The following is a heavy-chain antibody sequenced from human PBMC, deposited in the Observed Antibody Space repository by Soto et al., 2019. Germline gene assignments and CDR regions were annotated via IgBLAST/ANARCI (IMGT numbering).Heavy chain of an antibody. CDR1: GLTISSNY. J-gene: IGHJ4*02. V-gene: IGHV3-66*04. Sequence: EVQLVESGGGLVQPGGSLRLSCAASGLTISSNYMSWVRQAPGKGLEWVSVIYSGGSTDYADSVKGRFTISRDNSKNTLYLQMNSLRAEDTAVYYCASHYYGSGRPEYWGQGTLVTVSS. D-gene: IGHD3-10*01. CDR3: ASHYYGSGRPEY. CDR2: IYSGGST.